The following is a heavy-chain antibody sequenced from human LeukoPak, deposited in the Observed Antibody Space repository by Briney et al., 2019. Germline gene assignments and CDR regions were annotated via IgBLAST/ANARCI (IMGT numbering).Heavy chain of an antibody. Sequence: SQTLSLTCTVSGGSLSSGSYYWSWIRQPAGKGLEWIGRIYTSGSTNYNPSLKSRVTISVDTSKNQFSLKLSSVTAADTAVYYCAREGLRFLEWLNWFDPWGQGTLVTVSS. D-gene: IGHD3-3*01. CDR3: AREGLRFLEWLNWFDP. J-gene: IGHJ5*02. V-gene: IGHV4-61*02. CDR1: GGSLSSGSYY. CDR2: IYTSGST.